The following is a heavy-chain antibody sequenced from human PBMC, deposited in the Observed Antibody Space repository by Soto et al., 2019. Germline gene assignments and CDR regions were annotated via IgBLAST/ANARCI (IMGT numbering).Heavy chain of an antibody. CDR1: GGSISSYY. J-gene: IGHJ4*02. V-gene: IGHV4-59*01. Sequence: PSETLSLTCTVSGGSISSYYWSWIRQPPGKGLEWIGYIYYSGSTNYNPSLKSRVTISVDTSKNQFSLKLSSVTAADTAVYYCARGDLKATPHFDYWGQGTLVTVSS. CDR2: IYYSGST. CDR3: ARGDLKATPHFDY. D-gene: IGHD1-26*01.